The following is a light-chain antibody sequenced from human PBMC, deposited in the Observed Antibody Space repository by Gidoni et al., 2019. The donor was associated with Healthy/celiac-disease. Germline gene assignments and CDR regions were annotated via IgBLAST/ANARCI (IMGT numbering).Light chain of an antibody. CDR1: SSNIGSNN. CDR3: AAWDDSLSGPV. V-gene: IGLV1-47*01. Sequence: QSVLTQPPLASGTPGQRVTISCSGSSSNIGSNNVYCYQQHPGTASKLLIYRNNQRPSGVPDRFSGSKSGTSASLAISGLRSEDEADYYCAAWDDSLSGPVFGGGTKLTVL. J-gene: IGLJ2*01. CDR2: RNN.